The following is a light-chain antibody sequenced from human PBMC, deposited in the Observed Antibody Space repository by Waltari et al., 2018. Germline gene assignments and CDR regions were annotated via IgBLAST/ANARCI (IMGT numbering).Light chain of an antibody. CDR2: RET. Sequence: SYELTQPPSVSVSPVQTATIPCSGDKLGYQYASWYQQRPGQSPVLVIYRETMRPSGIPERFSGSNSGNTATLTISATQPLDEADYFCQAGDGSTVVFGGGTKLTVL. CDR3: QAGDGSTVV. V-gene: IGLV3-1*01. J-gene: IGLJ2*01. CDR1: KLGYQY.